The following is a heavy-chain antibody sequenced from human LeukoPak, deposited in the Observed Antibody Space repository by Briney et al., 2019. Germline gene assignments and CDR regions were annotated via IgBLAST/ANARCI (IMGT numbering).Heavy chain of an antibody. V-gene: IGHV4-59*08. CDR2: IYNSGST. CDR1: GGSISRYY. J-gene: IGHJ4*02. D-gene: IGHD6-13*01. CDR3: ARRGIAAAGYDY. Sequence: PSETLSLTCTVSGGSISRYYWTWIRQPPGKGLEWIAFIYNSGSTNYNPSLKSRVTISADTSKNQFSLNLSSVTAADTAVYYCARRGIAAAGYDYWGQGTLVTVSS.